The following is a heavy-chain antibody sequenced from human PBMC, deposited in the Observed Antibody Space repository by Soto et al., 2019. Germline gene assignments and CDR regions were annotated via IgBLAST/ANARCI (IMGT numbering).Heavy chain of an antibody. CDR3: ARQRIVATKYYYYYYMDV. V-gene: IGHV4-59*08. Sequence: SETLSLTCTVSGGSISSYYWSWIRQPPGKGLEWNGYIYYSGSTNYNPSLKSRVTISVYTSKNQFSLKLSSVSAADTAVYYCARQRIVATKYYYYYYMDVWGKGTTVTVSS. D-gene: IGHD5-12*01. J-gene: IGHJ6*03. CDR1: GGSISSYY. CDR2: IYYSGST.